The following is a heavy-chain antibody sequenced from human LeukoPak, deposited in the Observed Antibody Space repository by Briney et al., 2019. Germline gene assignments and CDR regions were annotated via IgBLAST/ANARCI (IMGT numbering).Heavy chain of an antibody. CDR2: ISSSSSYI. Sequence: GGTLRLSCAASGFTFSSYAMSWVRQAPGKGLEWVSSISSSSSYIYYADSVKGRFTISRDNAKNSLYLQMNSLRAEDTAVYYCARLYSHPTYYYDSSGYWYFDLWGRGTLVTVSS. D-gene: IGHD3-22*01. CDR1: GFTFSSYA. CDR3: ARLYSHPTYYYDSSGYWYFDL. J-gene: IGHJ2*01. V-gene: IGHV3-21*01.